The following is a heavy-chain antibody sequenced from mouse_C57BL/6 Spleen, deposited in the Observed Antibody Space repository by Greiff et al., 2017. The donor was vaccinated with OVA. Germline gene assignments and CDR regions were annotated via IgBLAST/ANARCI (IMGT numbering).Heavy chain of an antibody. CDR1: GFTFSSYA. J-gene: IGHJ1*03. D-gene: IGHD4-1*01. V-gene: IGHV5-4*01. CDR2: ISDGGSYT. CDR3: ARDRGLGRDWYFDV. Sequence: EVQLVESGGGLVKPGGSLKLSCAASGFTFSSYAMSWVRQTPEKRLEWVATISDGGSYTYYPDNVKGRFTISRDNAKNNLYLQMSHLKSEDTAMYYCARDRGLGRDWYFDVWGTGTTVTVSS.